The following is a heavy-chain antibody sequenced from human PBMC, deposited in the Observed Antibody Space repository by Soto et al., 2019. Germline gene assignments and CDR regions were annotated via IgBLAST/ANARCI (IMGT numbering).Heavy chain of an antibody. CDR2: IYYSGST. J-gene: IGHJ4*02. V-gene: IGHV4-59*01. CDR3: ARLVLQYDFWSGYYPQYYFDY. Sequence: SETLSLTCTVSGGSISSYYWSWIRQPPGKGLEWIGYIYYSGSTNYNPSLKSRVTISVDTSKNQFSLKLSSVTAADTAVYYCARLVLQYDFWSGYYPQYYFDYWGQGTLVTVSS. D-gene: IGHD3-3*01. CDR1: GGSISSYY.